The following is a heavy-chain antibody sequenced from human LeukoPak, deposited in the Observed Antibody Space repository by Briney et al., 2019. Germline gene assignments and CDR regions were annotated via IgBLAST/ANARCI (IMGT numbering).Heavy chain of an antibody. J-gene: IGHJ6*02. D-gene: IGHD5-18*01. CDR2: IWYDGSNK. CDR3: ARERIQLWSLYYYGMDV. Sequence: GGSLRLSCAASGFTFSSYGMHWVRQAPGKGLEWVAVIWYDGSNKYYADSVKGRFTISRDNSKNTLYLQMNSPRAEDTAVYYCARERIQLWSLYYYGMDVWGQGSTVTVSS. CDR1: GFTFSSYG. V-gene: IGHV3-33*01.